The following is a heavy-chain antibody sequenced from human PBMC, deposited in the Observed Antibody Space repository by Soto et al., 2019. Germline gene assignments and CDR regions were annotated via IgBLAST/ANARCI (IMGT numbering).Heavy chain of an antibody. CDR1: GYTFTSYA. Sequence: GASVKVSCKASGYTFTSYAMHWVRQAPGQRLEWMGWINAGNGNTKYSQKFQGRVTITRDTSASTAYMELSSLRSEDTAVYYCAAARPVDVEHYYYGMDVWGQGTTVNVSS. D-gene: IGHD6-6*01. V-gene: IGHV1-3*01. J-gene: IGHJ6*02. CDR2: INAGNGNT. CDR3: AAARPVDVEHYYYGMDV.